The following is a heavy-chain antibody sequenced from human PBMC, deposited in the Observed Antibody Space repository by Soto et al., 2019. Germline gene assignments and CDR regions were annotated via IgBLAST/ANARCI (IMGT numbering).Heavy chain of an antibody. J-gene: IGHJ4*01. CDR1: GFTFSSYA. CDR3: AKDRAMEQFDY. CDR2: ISGSGGST. Sequence: LRLSCAASGFTFSSYAMSWVRQAPGKGLGWVSAISGSGGSTYYADSVKGRFTISRDNTKNTLYLQMNSLRAEDTAVYYGAKDRAMEQFDYWGQGTLVTVSS. D-gene: IGHD5-18*01. V-gene: IGHV3-23*01.